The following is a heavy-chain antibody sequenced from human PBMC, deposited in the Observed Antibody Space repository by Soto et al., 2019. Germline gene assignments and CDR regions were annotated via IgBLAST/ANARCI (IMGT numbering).Heavy chain of an antibody. D-gene: IGHD3-10*01. CDR2: IYNDGTYS. J-gene: IGHJ4*02. CDR1: GFIFKVYW. CDR3: TRGPRPISTGTGAY. Sequence: GGSLRLSCAASGFIFKVYWMHWVRQSPGKGLVWISRIYNDGTYSDYADSVRGRFTISRDNVNDTLYLQMNNLRAEDSGLYYCTRGPRPISTGTGAYWGQG. V-gene: IGHV3-74*01.